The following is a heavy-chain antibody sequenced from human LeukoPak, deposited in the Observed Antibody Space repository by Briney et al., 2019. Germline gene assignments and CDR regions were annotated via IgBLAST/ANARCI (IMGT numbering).Heavy chain of an antibody. CDR2: IYYSGST. Sequence: SETLSLTCTVSGGSVSSGSYYWSWIRQPPGKGLEWIGYIYYSGSTNYNPSLKSRVTISVDTSKNQFSLKLSSVTAADTAVYYCARDLIVVVPAAKEENWFDPWGQGTLVTVSS. CDR3: ARDLIVVVPAAKEENWFDP. J-gene: IGHJ5*02. V-gene: IGHV4-61*01. D-gene: IGHD2-2*01. CDR1: GGSVSSGSYY.